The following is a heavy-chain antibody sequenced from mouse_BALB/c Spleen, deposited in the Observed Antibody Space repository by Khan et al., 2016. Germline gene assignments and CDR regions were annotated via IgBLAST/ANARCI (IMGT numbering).Heavy chain of an antibody. CDR1: GFNIKDYY. CDR3: ARKGGAWFAY. V-gene: IGHV14-1*02. J-gene: IGHJ3*01. Sequence: VQLKQSGAELVRPGALVKLSCKASGFNIKDYYMHWVKQRPEQGLEWIGWIDPENGNTIYDPKFQGKASITAGTSSNTAYLQLSSLTAEDTAVYYCARKGGAWFAYWGQGTLVTVSA. CDR2: IDPENGNT.